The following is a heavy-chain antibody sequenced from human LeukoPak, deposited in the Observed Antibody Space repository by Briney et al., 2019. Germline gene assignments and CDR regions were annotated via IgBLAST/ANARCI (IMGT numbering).Heavy chain of an antibody. J-gene: IGHJ4*02. CDR3: ARGLGDYYDTSDFYYAVPAH. CDR2: MNPNSGDT. D-gene: IGHD3-22*01. V-gene: IGHV1-8*01. CDR1: GYTFTTYD. Sequence: ASVTVSCKASGYTFTTYDITWVRQATGQGLEWMGWMNPNSGDTAYAQKFQGRVAMTRDTSISTAYMELSSLRSEDTAVYYCARGLGDYYDTSDFYYAVPAHWGQGTLVTVSS.